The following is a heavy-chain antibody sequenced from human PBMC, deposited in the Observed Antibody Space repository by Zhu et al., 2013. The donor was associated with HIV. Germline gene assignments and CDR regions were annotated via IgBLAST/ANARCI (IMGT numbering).Heavy chain of an antibody. J-gene: IGHJ4*02. Sequence: VQLQESGPGLVKPSETLALSCTVSGGSVSIDNFYWSWFRQPPGKGLEWVGYLYDSGNTDYNPSLTGRVAIFVDTSKKEVFLSLRSVTAADTAVYYCAGRKDGYNYFDNWGQGALVTVSS. CDR1: GGSVSIDNFY. CDR3: AGRKDGYNYFDN. D-gene: IGHD5-12*01. V-gene: IGHV4-61*01. CDR2: LYDSGNT.